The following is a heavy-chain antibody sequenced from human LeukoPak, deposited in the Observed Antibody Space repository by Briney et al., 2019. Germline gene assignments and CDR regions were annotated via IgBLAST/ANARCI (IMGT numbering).Heavy chain of an antibody. V-gene: IGHV3-74*01. D-gene: IGHD6-19*01. Sequence: PGGSLRLSCAASGFTFSSYWMHWVRQAPGKGLVWVSRINTDGSSTSYADSAKGRFTISRDNAKNTLYLQMNSLRAEDTAVYYCAKIGAVAGHFDYWGQGTLVTVSS. CDR3: AKIGAVAGHFDY. CDR1: GFTFSSYW. CDR2: INTDGSST. J-gene: IGHJ4*02.